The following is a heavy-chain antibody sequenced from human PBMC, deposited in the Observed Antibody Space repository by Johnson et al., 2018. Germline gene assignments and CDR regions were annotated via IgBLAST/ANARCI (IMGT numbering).Heavy chain of an antibody. J-gene: IGHJ3*02. CDR2: IRSKRYGGTT. Sequence: VQLVQSGGGLIKPGRSLRLSCTASGFTFGDFAMTWFRQAPGKGLEWVGVIRSKRYGGTTEYAAHVKARFTSSKDDSKGFAQLQINSLRNEDTSMYYCSRDLVSGAAYYQHDASDIWGQATIVTVSS. CDR3: SRDLVSGAAYYQHDASDI. D-gene: IGHD1-26*01. V-gene: IGHV3-49*05. CDR1: GFTFGDFA.